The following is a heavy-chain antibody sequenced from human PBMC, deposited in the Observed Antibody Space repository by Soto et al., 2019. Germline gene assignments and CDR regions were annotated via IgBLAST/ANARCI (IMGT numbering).Heavy chain of an antibody. Sequence: QVQLVQSGAEVKKPGASVKVSCKASGFDFTDHYIHWVRQAPGQGLEWMGIISPDGGSTRYSQKCKARITLTRDKSTSTVYVELRSLRSEDTAIYYCARAPRGGVIIVITWAQIDYWGQGTLVTVSS. CDR2: ISPDGGST. J-gene: IGHJ4*02. D-gene: IGHD3-10*01. V-gene: IGHV1-46*01. CDR1: GFDFTDHY. CDR3: ARAPRGGVIIVITWAQIDY.